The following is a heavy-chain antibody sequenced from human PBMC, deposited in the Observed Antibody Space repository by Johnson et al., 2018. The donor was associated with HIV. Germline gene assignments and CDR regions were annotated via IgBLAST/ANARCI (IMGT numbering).Heavy chain of an antibody. CDR1: GFTFSSYA. V-gene: IGHV3-30-3*01. D-gene: IGHD3-3*01. CDR3: ARVGTIFGRDGFDI. J-gene: IGHJ3*02. Sequence: QVQLVESGGGVVQPGRSLRLSCAASGFTFSSYAMHWVRQAPGKGLEWVAVISYDGSNKYYADSVKGRFTISRENAKNTLYLQMNSLRAEDTAVYYCARVGTIFGRDGFDIWGQGTMVTVSS. CDR2: ISYDGSNK.